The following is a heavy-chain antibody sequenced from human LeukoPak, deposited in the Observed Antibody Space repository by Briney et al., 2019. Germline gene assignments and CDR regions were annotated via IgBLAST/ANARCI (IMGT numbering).Heavy chain of an antibody. J-gene: IGHJ4*02. D-gene: IGHD2-15*01. CDR2: IYYSGST. Sequence: PSQTLSLTCTVSGGSISSGSYYWSWIRQSPGKGLEWIGYIYYSGSTNYNPSLKSRVTISVDTSKNQFSLKLSSVTAADTAVYYCARETCSGGSCFQFDFWGQGTLVTVSS. CDR3: ARETCSGGSCFQFDF. V-gene: IGHV4-61*01. CDR1: GGSISSGSYY.